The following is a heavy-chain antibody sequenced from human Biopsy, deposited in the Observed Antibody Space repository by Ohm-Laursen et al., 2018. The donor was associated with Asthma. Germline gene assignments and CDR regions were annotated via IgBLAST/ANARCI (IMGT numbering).Heavy chain of an antibody. V-gene: IGHV4-39*01. Sequence: GTLSLTCAVSGGSITSSSYYWGWIRQPPGKGMEWIGSMYHSGSPYYHPSLKSRATISVDTPKNQLSLKMSSVTAADTAVYFCVRHQYSSSWSTFDYWGQGALVTVSS. CDR1: GGSITSSSYY. J-gene: IGHJ4*02. CDR2: MYHSGSP. CDR3: VRHQYSSSWSTFDY. D-gene: IGHD3-22*01.